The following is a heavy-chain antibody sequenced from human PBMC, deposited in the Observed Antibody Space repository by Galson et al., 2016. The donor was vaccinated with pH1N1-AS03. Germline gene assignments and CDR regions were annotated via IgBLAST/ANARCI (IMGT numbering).Heavy chain of an antibody. CDR1: GGTITAFS. V-gene: IGHV1-69*06. CDR2: INPMSGTT. CDR3: ARSQECSRAGRSLRIYYHPLVV. D-gene: IGHD2-2*01. J-gene: IGHJ6*02. Sequence: SVKVSCKASGGTITAFSFSWVRQAPGQGLEWMGGINPMSGTTVYTQSFRDRVTLTPDKSATAVFMEMRSLKSEDTAVYYCARSQECSRAGRSLRIYYHPLVVCGHGTTVTVAS.